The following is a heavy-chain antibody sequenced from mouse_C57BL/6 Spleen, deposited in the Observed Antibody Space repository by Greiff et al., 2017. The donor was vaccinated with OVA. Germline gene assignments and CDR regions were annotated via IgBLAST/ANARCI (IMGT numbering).Heavy chain of an antibody. CDR3: AREGIYSNYYFDY. CDR2: IDPNSGGT. V-gene: IGHV1-72*01. J-gene: IGHJ2*01. Sequence: QVQLKQPGAELVKPGASVKLSCKASGYTFTSYWMHWVKQRPGRGLEWIGRIDPNSGGTKYNEKFKSKATLTVDKPSSTAYMQLSSLTSEDSAVYYCAREGIYSNYYFDYWGQGTTLTVSS. D-gene: IGHD2-5*01. CDR1: GYTFTSYW.